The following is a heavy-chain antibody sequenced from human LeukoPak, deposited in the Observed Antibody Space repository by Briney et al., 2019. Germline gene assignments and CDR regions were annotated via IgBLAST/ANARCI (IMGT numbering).Heavy chain of an antibody. CDR2: IGASDGYT. V-gene: IGHV3-23*01. J-gene: IGHJ4*01. Sequence: GGSLRLSCVASGFSLSTFAMSWVRQSPEKGLEWVSAIGASDGYTYHADPVKGRFTMSRGISRNTVYLQMNSLRVDDTAVYFRARAPVVSCRGAFCYPLDYWGHGILITVSS. CDR3: ARAPVVSCRGAFCYPLDY. CDR1: GFSLSTFA. D-gene: IGHD2-15*01.